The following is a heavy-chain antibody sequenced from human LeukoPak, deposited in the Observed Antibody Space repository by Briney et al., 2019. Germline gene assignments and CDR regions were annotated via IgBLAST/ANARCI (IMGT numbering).Heavy chain of an antibody. J-gene: IGHJ6*03. CDR2: IHYRGST. V-gene: IGHV4-39*01. CDR1: HGSISSSSYN. D-gene: IGHD3-10*01. Sequence: SETLSLTCTVSHGSISSSSYNWGWIRQSPGKGLEYIGSIHYRGSTNYNPSLKSRVTISVDTSKNQFSLKLSSVTAADTAVYYCARQRRVRGAKEVYYYYYYYMDVWGKGTTVTISS. CDR3: ARQRRVRGAKEVYYYYYYYMDV.